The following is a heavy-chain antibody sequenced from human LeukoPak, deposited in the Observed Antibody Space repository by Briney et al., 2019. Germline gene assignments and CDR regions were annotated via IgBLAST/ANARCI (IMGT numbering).Heavy chain of an antibody. CDR2: INWNGGST. CDR1: GFTFDDYG. D-gene: IGHD3-3*01. V-gene: IGHV3-20*01. J-gene: IGHJ3*02. CDR3: ARGILFLEWPLNAFDI. Sequence: GGSLRLSCAASGFTFDDYGMSWVRQAPGKGLEWVSGINWNGGSTGYADSVKDRFTISRDNAKNSLYLQMNSLRAEDTALYHCARGILFLEWPLNAFDIWGQGTMVTVSS.